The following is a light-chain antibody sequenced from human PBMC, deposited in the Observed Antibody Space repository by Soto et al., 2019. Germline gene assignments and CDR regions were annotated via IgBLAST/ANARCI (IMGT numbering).Light chain of an antibody. J-gene: IGKJ1*01. Sequence: EIVMTQSPATLSVSPGERVTLSCRASQSISSNLVWYQQKLGQAPRLLIYGASTRATGIPARFSGSGSGTEFTLTISSLQSEDFAVYYCQQFDNWPRTFGQGTKVDIK. V-gene: IGKV3-15*01. CDR3: QQFDNWPRT. CDR2: GAS. CDR1: QSISSN.